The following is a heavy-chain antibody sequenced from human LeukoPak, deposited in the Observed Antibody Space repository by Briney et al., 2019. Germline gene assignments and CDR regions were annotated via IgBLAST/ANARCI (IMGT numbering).Heavy chain of an antibody. Sequence: GASVKVSCKASGGTFSSYAISWVRQAPGQGLEWMGIINPSGGSTSYAQKFQGRVTMTRETSTSTVYMELSSLRSEDTAVYYCARDSAVAGNHYYGMDVWGQGTTVTVSS. V-gene: IGHV1-46*01. CDR1: GGTFSSYA. CDR2: INPSGGST. J-gene: IGHJ6*02. D-gene: IGHD6-19*01. CDR3: ARDSAVAGNHYYGMDV.